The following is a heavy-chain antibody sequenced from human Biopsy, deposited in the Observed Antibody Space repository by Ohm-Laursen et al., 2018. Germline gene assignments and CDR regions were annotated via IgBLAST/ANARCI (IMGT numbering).Heavy chain of an antibody. V-gene: IGHV3-23*01. Sequence: SLRLSCAASGFIFDNYGMHWVRQAPGKGLEWVSAISDIGSSTFYSDSVKGRFTISRDNSKKTLYLQMNSLRAEDTAIYYCAKDQPDLAVVVAAHWYFDLWGRGTLVTVSS. D-gene: IGHD2-15*01. CDR2: ISDIGSST. CDR3: AKDQPDLAVVVAAHWYFDL. J-gene: IGHJ2*01. CDR1: GFIFDNYG.